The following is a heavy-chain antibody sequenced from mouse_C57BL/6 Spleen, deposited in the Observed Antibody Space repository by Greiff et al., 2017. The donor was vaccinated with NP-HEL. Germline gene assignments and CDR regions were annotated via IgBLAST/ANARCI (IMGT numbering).Heavy chain of an antibody. CDR1: GFSLTSYG. D-gene: IGHD2-1*01. CDR2: IWSDGST. J-gene: IGHJ4*01. Sequence: VQRVESGPGLVAPSQSLSITCTVSGFSLTSYGVHWVRQPPGKGLEWLVVIWSDGSTTYNSALKSRLSISKDNSKSQVFLKMNSLQTDDTAMYYCARHGIYYGNYYAMDYWGQGTSVTVSS. V-gene: IGHV2-6-1*01. CDR3: ARHGIYYGNYYAMDY.